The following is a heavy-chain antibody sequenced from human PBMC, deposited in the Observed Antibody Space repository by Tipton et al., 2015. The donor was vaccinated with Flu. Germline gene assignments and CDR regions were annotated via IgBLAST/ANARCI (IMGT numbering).Heavy chain of an antibody. CDR1: GGSFSGYY. J-gene: IGHJ3*02. Sequence: TLSLTCAVYGGSFSGYYWSWIRQPPGKGLEWIGEINHSGSTNYNPSLKSRVTISVDTSKNQFSLKLSSVTAADTAVYYCARRQRWVQLLNAFDIWGQGTMVTVSS. V-gene: IGHV4-34*01. CDR2: INHSGST. D-gene: IGHD2-2*01. CDR3: ARRQRWVQLLNAFDI.